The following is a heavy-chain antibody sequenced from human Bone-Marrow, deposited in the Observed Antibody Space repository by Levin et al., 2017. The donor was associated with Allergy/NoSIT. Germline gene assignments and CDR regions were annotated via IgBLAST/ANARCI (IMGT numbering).Heavy chain of an antibody. CDR2: IYFSGSS. J-gene: IGHJ4*02. V-gene: IGHV4-30-4*01. Sequence: RTSETLSLTCTVSGDSFSNGDYCWSWIRQPPGKGLQWIGYIYFSGSSFSDPSLSGRVTMSVDTSKNQFSLKMGSVTAADTAVYYCAREYSGNHRIDYWGQGTLVTVSS. CDR1: GDSFSNGDYC. D-gene: IGHD5-12*01. CDR3: AREYSGNHRIDY.